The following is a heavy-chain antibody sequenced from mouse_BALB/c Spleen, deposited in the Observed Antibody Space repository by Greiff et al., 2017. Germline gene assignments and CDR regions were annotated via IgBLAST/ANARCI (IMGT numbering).Heavy chain of an antibody. D-gene: IGHD1-1*01. CDR2: IWAGGST. J-gene: IGHJ2*01. CDR1: GFSLTSYG. Sequence: VKVVESGPGLVAPSQSLSITCTVSGFSLTSYGVHWVRQPPGKGLEWLGVIWAGGSTNYNSALMSRLSISKDNSKSQVFLKMNSLQTDDTAMYYCARDRYGSSGDYWGQGTTLTVSS. CDR3: ARDRYGSSGDY. V-gene: IGHV2-9*02.